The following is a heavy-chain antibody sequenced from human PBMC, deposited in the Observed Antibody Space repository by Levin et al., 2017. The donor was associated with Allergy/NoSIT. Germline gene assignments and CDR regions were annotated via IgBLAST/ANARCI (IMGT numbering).Heavy chain of an antibody. CDR3: ARAPGRFGGFES. CDR1: GASISRSHW. J-gene: IGHJ4*02. CDR2: IYRGESS. Sequence: SETLSLTCAVSGASISRSHWWSWVRQSPGKGLEWIGEIYRGESSDYNPSLKSRVSISVDLSQNQFSLRLASVTAADTAFYYCARAPGRFGGFESWGQGILVTVSS. V-gene: IGHV4-4*02. D-gene: IGHD4-23*01.